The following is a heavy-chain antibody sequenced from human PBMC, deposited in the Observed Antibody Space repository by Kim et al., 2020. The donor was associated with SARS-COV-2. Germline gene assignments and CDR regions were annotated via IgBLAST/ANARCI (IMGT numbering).Heavy chain of an antibody. J-gene: IGHJ4*02. D-gene: IGHD4-17*01. V-gene: IGHV4-30-2*01. Sequence: SETLSLTCAVSGGSISSGGYSWSWIRQPPGKGLEWIGYIYHSGSTYYNPSLKSRVTISVDRSKNQFSLKLSSVTAADTAVYYCARGDYGMFDYWGQGTLV. CDR3: ARGDYGMFDY. CDR1: GGSISSGGYS. CDR2: IYHSGST.